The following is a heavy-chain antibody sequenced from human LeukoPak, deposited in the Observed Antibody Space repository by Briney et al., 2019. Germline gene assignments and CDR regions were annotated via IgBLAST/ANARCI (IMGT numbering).Heavy chain of an antibody. J-gene: IGHJ4*02. D-gene: IGHD3-10*01. Sequence: GASVKVSCKASGYTLTELSMHWVRQAPGKGLEWMGGFDPEDGETIYAQKFQGRVTMTEDTSTDTAYMELSSLRSEDTAVYYCATLDRSGGDYFDYWGQGTLVTVSS. CDR3: ATLDRSGGDYFDY. V-gene: IGHV1-24*01. CDR1: GYTLTELS. CDR2: FDPEDGET.